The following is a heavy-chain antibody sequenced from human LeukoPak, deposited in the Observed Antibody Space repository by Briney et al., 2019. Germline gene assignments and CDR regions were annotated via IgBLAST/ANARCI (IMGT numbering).Heavy chain of an antibody. J-gene: IGHJ5*02. CDR1: GYTFTSYY. CDR3: ARGRPRIAAAGFDNWFDP. V-gene: IGHV1-46*03. Sequence: ASVKVSCKASGYTFTSYYMHWVRQVPGQGLEWMGIINPSGGSTSYAQKFQGRVTMTRDTSTSTVYMELSSLRSEDTAVYYCARGRPRIAAAGFDNWFDPWGQGTLVTVSS. CDR2: INPSGGST. D-gene: IGHD6-13*01.